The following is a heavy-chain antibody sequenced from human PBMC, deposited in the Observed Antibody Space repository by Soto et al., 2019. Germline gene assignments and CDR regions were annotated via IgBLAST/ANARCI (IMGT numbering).Heavy chain of an antibody. J-gene: IGHJ4*02. CDR2: INANSGSA. Sequence: QVQLVQSGAEVKNPGASVKVSCKASGYTFTSYYMHWVRQAPGQGLDWMGIINANSGSASYAQKFQVRVTMTRDTSTSTVYMELRSLRSDATAVYYCASDANTTTVVTPGYWGQGTLVTVSS. CDR3: ASDANTTTVVTPGY. V-gene: IGHV1-46*03. D-gene: IGHD4-17*01. CDR1: GYTFTSYY.